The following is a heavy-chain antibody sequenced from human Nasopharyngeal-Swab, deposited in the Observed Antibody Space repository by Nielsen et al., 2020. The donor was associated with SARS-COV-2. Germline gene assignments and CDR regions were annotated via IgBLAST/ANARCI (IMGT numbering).Heavy chain of an antibody. CDR2: IYHSGST. D-gene: IGHD2-2*01. CDR1: GGSISSSNW. V-gene: IGHV4-4*02. J-gene: IGHJ6*03. CDR3: ASRYCSSTSCRPNYYYYYMDV. Sequence: GSLRLSCAVSGGSISSSNWWSWVRQPPGKGLEWIGEIYHSGSTNYNPSLKSRVTISVDKSKNQFSLKLSSVTAADTAVYYCASRYCSSTSCRPNYYYYYMDVWGKGTTVTVSS.